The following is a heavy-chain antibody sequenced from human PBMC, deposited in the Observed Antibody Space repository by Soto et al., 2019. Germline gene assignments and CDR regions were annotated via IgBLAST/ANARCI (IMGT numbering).Heavy chain of an antibody. Sequence: QITLKESGPTLLKPTETLTLTCSFSGFSLTGSPVRVGWIRQPPGKALECLALIYWDDDKRYSPSLRSRLAVTKDTSKNQVVLTMTNVDPMDTATYYCAHRRGGVDWNGGDFDFWGQGALVTVSS. CDR1: GFSLTGSPVR. CDR3: AHRRGGVDWNGGDFDF. J-gene: IGHJ4*02. CDR2: IYWDDDK. D-gene: IGHD1-1*01. V-gene: IGHV2-5*02.